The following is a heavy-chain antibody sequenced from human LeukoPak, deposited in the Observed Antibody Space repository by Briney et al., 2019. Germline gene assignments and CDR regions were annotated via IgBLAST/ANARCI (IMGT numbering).Heavy chain of an antibody. CDR3: ASTSYVDTAMVTEDY. CDR2: IYYSGST. J-gene: IGHJ4*02. CDR1: GGSLSSGDYY. Sequence: PSETLSLTCTVSGGSLSSGDYYWSWIRQPPGKGLEWIGYIYYSGSTYYNPSLKSRVTISVDTSKNQFSLKLSSVTAADTAVYYCASTSYVDTAMVTEDYWGQGTLVTVSS. D-gene: IGHD5-18*01. V-gene: IGHV4-30-4*01.